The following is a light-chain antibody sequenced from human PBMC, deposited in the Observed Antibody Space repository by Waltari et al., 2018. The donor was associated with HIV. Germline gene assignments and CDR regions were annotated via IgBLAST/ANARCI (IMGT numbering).Light chain of an antibody. CDR1: SSDVGGYNR. CDR2: EVS. CDR3: NSFTSSTTYV. Sequence: QSALTQPPSVSGSPGQSFTIPCTGTSSDVGGYNRVTWYQQPPGTVPKVIIYEVSNRPSGVPDRSAVSKSGNTASLTISGLQAEDEAEYYCNSFTSSTTYVFGTGTKVTVL. V-gene: IGLV2-18*02. J-gene: IGLJ1*01.